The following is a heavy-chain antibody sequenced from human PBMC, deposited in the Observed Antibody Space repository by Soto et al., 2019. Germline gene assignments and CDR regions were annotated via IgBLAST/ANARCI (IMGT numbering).Heavy chain of an antibody. D-gene: IGHD2-2*03. CDR2: INPNSGGT. J-gene: IGHJ5*02. CDR3: ARDQTLDIVVVPAPLWFDP. Sequence: ASVKVSCTASGYTFTGYYMHWVRQAPGQGLEWMGWINPNSGGTNYAQKFQGRVTMTGDTSISTAYMELSRLRSDDTAVYYCARDQTLDIVVVPAPLWFDPWGQGTLVTVSS. CDR1: GYTFTGYY. V-gene: IGHV1-2*02.